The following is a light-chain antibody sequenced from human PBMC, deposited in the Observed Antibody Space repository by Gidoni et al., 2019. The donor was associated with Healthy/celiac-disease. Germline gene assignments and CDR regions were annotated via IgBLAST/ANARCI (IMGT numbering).Light chain of an antibody. V-gene: IGLV3-1*01. CDR2: QDS. CDR3: QAWDSSVV. Sequence: SYELTPPPSVSVSPGQTASITCPGHKLGDKYACWYQQKPGQSPGLVNYQDSKRPSGIPERFSGSNSGNTATLTISGTQAMDEADYYCQAWDSSVVFGGGTKLTVL. J-gene: IGLJ2*01. CDR1: KLGDKY.